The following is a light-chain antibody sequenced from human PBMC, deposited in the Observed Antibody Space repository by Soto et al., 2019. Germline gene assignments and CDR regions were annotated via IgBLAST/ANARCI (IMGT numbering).Light chain of an antibody. Sequence: EIVMTQSPATLSVSPGERATLSCRASHSVSSNLAWYQQKPGQAPRLLIYGASTRATGIPARFSGSGSGTEFTLTISSLQSEDFAVYYCQQYNNWPSTFGQGTKLEIK. CDR2: GAS. J-gene: IGKJ2*02. CDR3: QQYNNWPST. V-gene: IGKV3-15*01. CDR1: HSVSSN.